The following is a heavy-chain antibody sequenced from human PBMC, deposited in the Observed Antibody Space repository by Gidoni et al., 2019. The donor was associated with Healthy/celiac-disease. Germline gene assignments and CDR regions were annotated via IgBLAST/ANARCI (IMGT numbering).Heavy chain of an antibody. CDR1: GGSFSGYY. V-gene: IGHV4-34*01. CDR2: INHSGST. D-gene: IGHD3-16*01. Sequence: QVQLQQWGAGLLTPSETLSLTCAVYGGSFSGYYWSWIRQPPGKGLEWIGEINHSGSTNYNPSLKSRVTISVDTSKNQFSLKLSSVTAADAAVYYCARDGGEYGVGYFDYWGQGTLVTVSS. J-gene: IGHJ4*02. CDR3: ARDGGEYGVGYFDY.